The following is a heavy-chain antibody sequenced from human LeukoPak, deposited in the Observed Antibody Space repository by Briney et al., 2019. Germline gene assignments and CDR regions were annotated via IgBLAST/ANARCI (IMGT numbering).Heavy chain of an antibody. CDR2: IYYSGST. Sequence: SETLSLTCTVSGGSISSYYWSWIRQPPGKGLEWIGRIYYSGSTNYNPSLKSRVTISVDTSKNQFSLKLSSVTAADTAVYYCAREPSIAAAGTGAFDYWGQGTLVTVSS. J-gene: IGHJ4*02. CDR1: GGSISSYY. CDR3: AREPSIAAAGTGAFDY. V-gene: IGHV4-59*01. D-gene: IGHD6-13*01.